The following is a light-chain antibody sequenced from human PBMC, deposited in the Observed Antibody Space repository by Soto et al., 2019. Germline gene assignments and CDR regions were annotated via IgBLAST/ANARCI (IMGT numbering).Light chain of an antibody. J-gene: IGLJ1*01. CDR2: DVS. V-gene: IGLV2-14*01. Sequence: QSALTQPDSVSGSPGQSITISCTGTSSDVGGYNYVSWYQQHPGKAPKLMIYDVSNRPSGVSNRFSGSKSGNTASLTISGLQAEDEADYYCSSYTRSSTYVFGSGTKVTVL. CDR1: SSDVGGYNY. CDR3: SSYTRSSTYV.